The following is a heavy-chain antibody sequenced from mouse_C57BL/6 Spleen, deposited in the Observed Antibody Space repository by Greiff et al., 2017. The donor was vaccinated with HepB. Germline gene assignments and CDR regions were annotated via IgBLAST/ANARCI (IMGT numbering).Heavy chain of an antibody. V-gene: IGHV1-62-2*01. CDR3: ARHEDRGHYGGGYYYAMDY. J-gene: IGHJ4*01. CDR1: GYTFTEYT. Sequence: QVQLQQSGAELVKPGASVKLSCKASGYTFTEYTIHWVKQRSGQGLEWIGWFYPGSGSIKDNEKFKDKATLTADKSSSTVYMELSRLTSEDSAVYFWARHEDRGHYGGGYYYAMDYWGQGTSVTVSS. CDR2: FYPGSGSI. D-gene: IGHD1-1*01.